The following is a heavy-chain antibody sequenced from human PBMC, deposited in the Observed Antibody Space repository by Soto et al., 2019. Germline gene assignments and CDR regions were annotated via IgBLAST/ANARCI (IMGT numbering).Heavy chain of an antibody. CDR3: ARAALPAAMWDYYYYMDV. CDR1: GLTFSRYS. Sequence: GGSLRLSCAASGLTFSRYSMNWVRQAPGKGLEWVSYISSSSSTIYYADSVKGRFTISRDNAKNSLYLQMNSLRAEDTAVYYCARAALPAAMWDYYYYMDVWGKGTTVTVSS. V-gene: IGHV3-48*01. D-gene: IGHD2-2*01. CDR2: ISSSSSTI. J-gene: IGHJ6*03.